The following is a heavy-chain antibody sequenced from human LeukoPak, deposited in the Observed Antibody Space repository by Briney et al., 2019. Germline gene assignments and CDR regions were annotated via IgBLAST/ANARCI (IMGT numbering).Heavy chain of an antibody. J-gene: IGHJ4*02. Sequence: VGSLRLSCEAPGFTFSSYGMNWVRQAPGKGLEWGSFISGSRSHIYYADSVKGRFTISRDNAKNSLCLHMNSLRAEGTAVYYCAIVRRSSGFYAFDYWGQGTLVTVSS. V-gene: IGHV3-21*01. D-gene: IGHD3-22*01. CDR3: AIVRRSSGFYAFDY. CDR2: ISGSRSHI. CDR1: GFTFSSYG.